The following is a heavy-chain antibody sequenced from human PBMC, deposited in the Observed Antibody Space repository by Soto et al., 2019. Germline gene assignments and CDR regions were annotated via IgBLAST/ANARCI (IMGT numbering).Heavy chain of an antibody. V-gene: IGHV3-30*18. CDR1: GFTFSNYG. CDR2: ISHDGGNK. J-gene: IGHJ4*02. Sequence: QVQLVESGGGVVQPGRSLRLSCAGSGFTFSNYGMHWVRQAPGKGLEWVAVISHDGGNKYDVASVKRRFTISKDNSKKSLHLQMDSLRTEETAVYYCAKRGDLHDFDYWGQGTLVIVSS. D-gene: IGHD2-21*02. CDR3: AKRGDLHDFDY.